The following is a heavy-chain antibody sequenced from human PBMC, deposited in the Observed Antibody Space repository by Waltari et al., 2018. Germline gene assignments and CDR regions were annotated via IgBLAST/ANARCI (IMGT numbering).Heavy chain of an antibody. V-gene: IGHV3-30-3*01. D-gene: IGHD3-3*01. Sequence: VQLVESGGGVVQPGRSLRLYCAASGFHFSRSAMPWVRQAPGKGLEWVAVISYDGSNKYYADSVKGRFTISRDNSKNTLYLQMNSLRAEDTAVYYCATGVVIIGYFDYWGQGTLVTVSS. CDR1: GFHFSRSA. CDR2: ISYDGSNK. CDR3: ATGVVIIGYFDY. J-gene: IGHJ4*02.